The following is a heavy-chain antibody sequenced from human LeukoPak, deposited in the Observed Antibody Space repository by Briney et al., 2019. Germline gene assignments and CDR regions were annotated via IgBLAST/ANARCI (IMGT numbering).Heavy chain of an antibody. CDR3: TRDLGGSYFYYFDY. CDR1: GFTFGDYA. D-gene: IGHD1-26*01. V-gene: IGHV3-49*04. CDR2: IRSKAYGGTT. J-gene: IGHJ4*02. Sequence: PGGSLRLSCTASGFTFGDYAMSWVRQASGKGLEWVGFIRSKAYGGTTEYAASVKGRFTISRDDSKSIAYLQMNSLKTEDTAVYYCTRDLGGSYFYYFDYWGQGTLVTVSS.